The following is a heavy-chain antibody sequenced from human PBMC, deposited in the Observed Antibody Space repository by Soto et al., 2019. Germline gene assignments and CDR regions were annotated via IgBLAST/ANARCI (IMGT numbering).Heavy chain of an antibody. J-gene: IGHJ6*02. CDR3: ASDRRVQSYYYYYGMDV. Sequence: GGSLRLSCAASGFTVSSNYMSWVRQAPGKGLEWVSVIYSGGSTYYADSVKGRFTVSRDNSKNTLYLQMNSLRAEDTAVYYCASDRRVQSYYYYYGMDVWGQGATVTVSS. V-gene: IGHV3-53*01. CDR2: IYSGGST. CDR1: GFTVSSNY. D-gene: IGHD1-1*01.